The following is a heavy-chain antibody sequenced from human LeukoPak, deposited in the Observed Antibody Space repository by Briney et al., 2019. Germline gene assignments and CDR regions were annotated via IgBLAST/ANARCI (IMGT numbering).Heavy chain of an antibody. D-gene: IGHD2-2*01. CDR3: ARDRCGSTSCHYGMDV. CDR1: GGTFSSYT. Sequence: ASVKVSCKASGGTFSSYTINWVRQAPGQGLEWMGGIIPVLDTTNYAQKFQGRVTITADKFTSTAYMEVSSLRSEDTAVYYCARDRCGSTSCHYGMDVWGQGTTVTVSS. J-gene: IGHJ6*02. CDR2: IIPVLDTT. V-gene: IGHV1-69*08.